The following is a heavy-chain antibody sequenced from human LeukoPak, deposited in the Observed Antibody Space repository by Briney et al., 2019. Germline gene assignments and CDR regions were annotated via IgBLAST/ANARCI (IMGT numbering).Heavy chain of an antibody. CDR1: GFTFTNYA. J-gene: IGHJ4*02. V-gene: IGHV3-23*01. CDR3: AKDISAEWLRGSFDY. Sequence: GGSLRLSCATSGFTFTNYAMTWVRPAPGKGLEWVSAISGGGETTHYADSVKGRFTISRDNSKHTLCLQMNSLRAEDTAIYYSAKDISAEWLRGSFDYWGQGTLVTVSS. D-gene: IGHD3-3*01. CDR2: ISGGGETT.